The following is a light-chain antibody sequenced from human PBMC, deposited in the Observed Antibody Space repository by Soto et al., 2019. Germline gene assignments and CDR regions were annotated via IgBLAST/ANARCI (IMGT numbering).Light chain of an antibody. CDR3: TSYTSASTLV. CDR2: EAA. CDR1: SDDIGANNY. J-gene: IGLJ2*01. Sequence: QSALTQPASVSGSPGQSITISCTGTSDDIGANNYVSWYQHHPGTAPKILIYEAANRPSGISHRFSGSKSGNTASLTISGLQAEDEADYFCTSYTSASTLVFGGGTKLTGL. V-gene: IGLV2-14*01.